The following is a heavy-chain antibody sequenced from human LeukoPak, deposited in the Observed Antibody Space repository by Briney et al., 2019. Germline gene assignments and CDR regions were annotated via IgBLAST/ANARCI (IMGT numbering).Heavy chain of an antibody. Sequence: PSETLSLTCTVSGGSISSYYWSWIRQPPGKGLEWIGYIYYSGSTNYNPSLKSRVTISVDTSKNQFSLKLSSVTAADTAVYYCARVEMSTTLSAFDIWGQGTMVTVSS. CDR2: IYYSGST. D-gene: IGHD5/OR15-5a*01. CDR1: GGSISSYY. CDR3: ARVEMSTTLSAFDI. J-gene: IGHJ3*02. V-gene: IGHV4-59*01.